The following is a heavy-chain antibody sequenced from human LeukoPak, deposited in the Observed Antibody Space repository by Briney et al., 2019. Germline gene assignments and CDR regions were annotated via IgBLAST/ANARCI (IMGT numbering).Heavy chain of an antibody. Sequence: GGSLRLSCEASGFTFSSYSMTWVRQAPGKGLEWVSPISSSSSYIYYADSVKGRFTISRDNAKNSLYLQMNSLRAEDTAVYYCARDSFPDTAMVPFDYWGQGTLVTVSS. V-gene: IGHV3-21*04. D-gene: IGHD5-18*01. CDR1: GFTFSSYS. CDR2: ISSSSSYI. J-gene: IGHJ4*02. CDR3: ARDSFPDTAMVPFDY.